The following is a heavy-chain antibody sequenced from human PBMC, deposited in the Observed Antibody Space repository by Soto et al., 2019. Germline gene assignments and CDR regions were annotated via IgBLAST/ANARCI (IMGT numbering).Heavy chain of an antibody. D-gene: IGHD6-13*01. Sequence: SETLSLTCTVSGGSIRSSSYHWGWIRQPPGKGLEWIGSIYYTGSTYYSPSLRSRVSISVDTSKNQFSLKLTSVTAADTAVFYCARQGSSWYNSYGMDVWGQGTTVTVSS. CDR3: ARQGSSWYNSYGMDV. V-gene: IGHV4-39*01. J-gene: IGHJ6*02. CDR2: IYYTGST. CDR1: GGSIRSSSYH.